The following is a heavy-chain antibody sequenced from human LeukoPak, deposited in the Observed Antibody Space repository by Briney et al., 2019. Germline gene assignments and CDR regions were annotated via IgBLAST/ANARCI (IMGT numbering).Heavy chain of an antibody. CDR1: GFTFSSYA. J-gene: IGHJ4*02. CDR2: ISGSGGST. Sequence: QPGGSLRLSCAASGFTFSSYAMSWVRQAPGKGLEWVSAISGSGGSTYYADSVKGRFTISRDNSKNTLYLQMNSLRAEDTAVYYCAKGGYCSGGSCYFHFDYWGQGTLVTVSS. CDR3: AKGGYCSGGSCYFHFDY. D-gene: IGHD2-15*01. V-gene: IGHV3-23*01.